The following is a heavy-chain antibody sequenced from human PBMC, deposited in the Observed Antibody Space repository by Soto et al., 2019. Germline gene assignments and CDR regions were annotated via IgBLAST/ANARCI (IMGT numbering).Heavy chain of an antibody. Sequence: SETLSLTCTVSGGSINSGDYYWSWIRQPPGKGLEWIGYIYYSGSTYYNPSLKSRETISMDTSKNQFSLKLTSVTAADTAVYYCARVRAVGATTIDYWGQGTLVTVSS. CDR3: ARVRAVGATTIDY. CDR2: IYYSGST. J-gene: IGHJ4*02. CDR1: GGSINSGDYY. V-gene: IGHV4-30-4*01. D-gene: IGHD1-26*01.